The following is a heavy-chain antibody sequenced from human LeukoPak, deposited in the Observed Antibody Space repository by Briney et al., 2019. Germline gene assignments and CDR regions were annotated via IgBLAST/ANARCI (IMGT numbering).Heavy chain of an antibody. J-gene: IGHJ5*02. D-gene: IGHD3-10*01. V-gene: IGHV4-34*01. Sequence: PSETLSLTCAVYGGSFSGYYWSWIRQPPGKGLEWIGEINHSGGTNYNPSLKSRVTISVDTSKNQFSLKLSSVTAADTAVYYCARYRQGITMVRGALGWFDPWGQGTLVTVSS. CDR2: INHSGGT. CDR1: GGSFSGYY. CDR3: ARYRQGITMVRGALGWFDP.